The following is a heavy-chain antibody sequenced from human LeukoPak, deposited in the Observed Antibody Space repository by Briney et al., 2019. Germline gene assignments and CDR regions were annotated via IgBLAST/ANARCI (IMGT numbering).Heavy chain of an antibody. CDR3: ARSRPGYNYAFDY. CDR1: GGTFSSYA. D-gene: IGHD5-24*01. Sequence: ASVKVSCKASGGTFSSYAISWVRQAPGQGLEWMGGIIPIFGTANYAQKFQGRVTITADESTSTAYMELSSLRSEDTAVYYCARSRPGYNYAFDYWGQGTLVTVSS. CDR2: IIPIFGTA. J-gene: IGHJ4*02. V-gene: IGHV1-69*13.